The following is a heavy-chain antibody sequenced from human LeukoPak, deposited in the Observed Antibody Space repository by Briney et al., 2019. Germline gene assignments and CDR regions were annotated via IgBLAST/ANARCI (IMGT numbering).Heavy chain of an antibody. CDR1: GFTVSSNS. J-gene: IGHJ4*02. V-gene: IGHV3-53*01. Sequence: GGSLRLSCTVSGFTVSSNSMSWVRQAPGKGLEWVSFIYSDNTHYSDSVKGRFTISRDNSKNTLYLQMNSLRAEDTAVYYCAREDMGGSYIDYWGQGTLVTVSS. CDR3: AREDMGGSYIDY. CDR2: IYSDNT. D-gene: IGHD1-26*01.